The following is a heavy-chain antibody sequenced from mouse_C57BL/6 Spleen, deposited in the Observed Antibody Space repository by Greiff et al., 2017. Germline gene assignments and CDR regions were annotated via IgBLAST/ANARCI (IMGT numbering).Heavy chain of an antibody. D-gene: IGHD2-4*01. V-gene: IGHV1-82*01. Sequence: VQVVESGPELVKPGASVKISCKASGYAFSSSWMNWVKQRPGKGLEWIGRIYPGDGDTNYNGKFKGKATLTADKSSSTAYMQLSSLTSEDSAVYFCARTYYDYDPWFAYWGQGTLVTVSA. J-gene: IGHJ3*01. CDR1: GYAFSSSW. CDR3: ARTYYDYDPWFAY. CDR2: IYPGDGDT.